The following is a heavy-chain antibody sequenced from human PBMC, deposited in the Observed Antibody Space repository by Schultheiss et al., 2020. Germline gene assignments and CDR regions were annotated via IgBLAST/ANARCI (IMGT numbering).Heavy chain of an antibody. J-gene: IGHJ1*01. CDR2: IYHSGST. V-gene: IGHV4-34*01. CDR1: GGSFSGYY. CDR3: ASTQYYYDSSGVLQH. Sequence: SETLSLTCAVYGGSFSGYYWSWIRQPPGKGLEWIGEIYHSGSTNYNPSLKSRVTISVDTSKNQFSLKLSSVTAADTAVYYCASTQYYYDSSGVLQHWGQGTLGTVAS. D-gene: IGHD3-22*01.